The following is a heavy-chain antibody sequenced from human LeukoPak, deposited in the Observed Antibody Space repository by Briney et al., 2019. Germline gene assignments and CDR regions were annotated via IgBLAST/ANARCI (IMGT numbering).Heavy chain of an antibody. Sequence: SETLSLTCTVSGGSIGSGRYYWAWIRQPPGKRLEWIGSIYNSWSTSYNPSLKSRVAMSVDTSKNQFSLRLSSVTAADTAVYYCARNITSLIPAGYFDYWGQGTLVAVSS. V-gene: IGHV4-39*01. CDR1: GGSIGSGRYY. D-gene: IGHD2-2*01. J-gene: IGHJ4*02. CDR2: IYNSWST. CDR3: ARNITSLIPAGYFDY.